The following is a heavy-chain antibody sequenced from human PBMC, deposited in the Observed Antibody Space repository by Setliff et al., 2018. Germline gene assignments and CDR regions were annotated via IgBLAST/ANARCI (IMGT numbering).Heavy chain of an antibody. D-gene: IGHD4-4*01. J-gene: IGHJ6*03. V-gene: IGHV1-46*01. CDR2: INPGGGST. CDR1: GYTFTNHY. Sequence: ASVKVSCKASGYTFTNHYMHWVRQAPGQGLEWMGMINPGGGSTTYAQKFQGRVTMTRDTSTSTVYMELSSLRSEDTAVYYCARADYIRYFYMDAWGKGTTVTVSS. CDR3: ARADYIRYFYMDA.